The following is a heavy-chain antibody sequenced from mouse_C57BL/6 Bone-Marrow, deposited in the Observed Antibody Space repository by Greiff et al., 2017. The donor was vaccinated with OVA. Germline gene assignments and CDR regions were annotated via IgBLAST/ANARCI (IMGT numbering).Heavy chain of an antibody. CDR3: ARRGRGYFDV. J-gene: IGHJ1*03. CDR1: GYSFTGYY. CDR2: INPSTGGT. Sequence: EVNLVESGPELVKPGASVKISCKASGYSFTGYYMNWVKQSPEKSLEWIGEINPSTGGTTYNQKFKAKATLTVDKSSSTAYMQLKSLTSEDSAVYYCARRGRGYFDVWGTGTTVTVSS. D-gene: IGHD3-3*01. V-gene: IGHV1-42*01.